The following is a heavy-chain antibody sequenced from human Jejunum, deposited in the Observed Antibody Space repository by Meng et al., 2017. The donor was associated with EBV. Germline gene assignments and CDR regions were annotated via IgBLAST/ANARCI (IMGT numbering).Heavy chain of an antibody. V-gene: IGHV4-34*01. CDR3: SRGSDRAKAGIA. D-gene: IGHD6-19*01. Sequence: QAQHEQLGAGLLQLSEPLSLTCAVYGGSVISHYWSWIRRPPGKGLDWIGEIHPSGIANYSPSLRSRVTISVETSKNEFSLKLSSVTAADTAVYYCSRGSDRAKAGIAWGQGTLVTVSS. J-gene: IGHJ4*02. CDR1: GGSVISHY. CDR2: IHPSGIA.